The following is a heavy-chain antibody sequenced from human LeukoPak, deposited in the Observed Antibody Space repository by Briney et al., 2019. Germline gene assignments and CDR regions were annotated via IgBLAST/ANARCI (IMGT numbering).Heavy chain of an antibody. CDR2: VYYSGST. D-gene: IGHD3-10*01. J-gene: IGHJ5*02. Sequence: PSETLSLTCTVSGGSISSGDYYWSWIRQPRGKGVEWIGYVYYSGSTYYNPSRKSRVTKSVDTANNQSSLKLTYVSAPAPVVMFCARVGNYDGSGSHYYNWFDPRGQRALVTASS. V-gene: IGHV4-30-4*02. CDR3: ARVGNYDGSGSHYYNWFDP. CDR1: GGSISSGDYY.